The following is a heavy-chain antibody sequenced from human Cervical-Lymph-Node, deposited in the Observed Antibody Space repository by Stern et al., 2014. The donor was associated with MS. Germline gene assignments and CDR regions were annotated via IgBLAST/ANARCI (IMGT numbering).Heavy chain of an antibody. CDR1: GGTFSDYG. CDR2: IIPVFGTA. J-gene: IGHJ6*02. CDR3: ARDSDLGNGGYGMDV. D-gene: IGHD5-12*01. V-gene: IGHV1-69*01. Sequence: VQLVQAGAEVKKPGSSVKVSCKSSGGTFSDYGISWVRQAPSQGLEWMGGIIPVFGTANYAQKFQGRVTLIADESTSTAYMELSSLRSEDTAVYYCARDSDLGNGGYGMDVWGQGTTITVSS.